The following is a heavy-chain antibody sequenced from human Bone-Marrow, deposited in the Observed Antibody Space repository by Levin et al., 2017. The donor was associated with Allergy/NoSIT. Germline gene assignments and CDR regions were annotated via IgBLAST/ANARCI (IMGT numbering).Heavy chain of an antibody. CDR2: SYYSGTA. CDR3: ARVRNAGGRGWFDS. J-gene: IGHJ5*01. D-gene: IGHD2-8*02. V-gene: IGHV4-31*03. Sequence: SETLSLTCTVSGDSISSGHYYWSWIRQPPGKGLEWIGHSYYSGTAYYNPSLTSRLTISVDTSQNQFSLKLSSVTAADTAVYYCARVRNAGGRGWFDSWGQGTLVTVSS. CDR1: GDSISSGHYY.